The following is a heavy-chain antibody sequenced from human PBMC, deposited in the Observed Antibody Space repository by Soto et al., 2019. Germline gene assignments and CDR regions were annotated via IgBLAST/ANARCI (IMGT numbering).Heavy chain of an antibody. D-gene: IGHD3-3*01. J-gene: IGHJ6*02. CDR2: IYYSGST. V-gene: IGHV4-59*01. CDR1: GGSISSYY. Sequence: SETLSLTCTVSGGSISSYYWSWIRQPPGKGLEWIGYIYYSGSTNYNPSLKSRVTISVDTSKNQFSLKLSSVTAADTAVYYCARGDYDFWSGYYYGMDVWGQGTTVTVSS. CDR3: ARGDYDFWSGYYYGMDV.